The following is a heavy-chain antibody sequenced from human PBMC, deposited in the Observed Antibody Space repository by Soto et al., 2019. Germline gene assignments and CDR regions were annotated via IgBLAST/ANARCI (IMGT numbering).Heavy chain of an antibody. CDR2: IDHSGYT. J-gene: IGHJ5*02. CDR3: ARVRDWFDP. Sequence: SETLSLTCAVYGGSFSGYYWNWIRQPPGKGLEWIGEIDHSGYTNYNPSLKSRVTISVDTSKNQFSLRLTSVTAADTAVYYCARVRDWFDPWGQGTRVTVSS. D-gene: IGHD3-3*01. V-gene: IGHV4-34*01. CDR1: GGSFSGYY.